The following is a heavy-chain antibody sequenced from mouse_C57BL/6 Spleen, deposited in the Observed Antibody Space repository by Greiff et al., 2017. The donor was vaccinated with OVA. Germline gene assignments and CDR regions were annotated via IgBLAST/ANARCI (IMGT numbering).Heavy chain of an antibody. CDR3: TKLGGLYWYFDV. J-gene: IGHJ1*03. Sequence: SGAELVRPGASVTLSCKASGYTFTDYEMHWVKQTPVHGLEWIGAIDPETGGTAYNQKFKGKAILTADKSSSTAYMELRSLTSEDSAVYYCTKLGGLYWYFDVWGTGTTVTVSS. D-gene: IGHD4-1*01. V-gene: IGHV1-15*01. CDR2: IDPETGGT. CDR1: GYTFTDYE.